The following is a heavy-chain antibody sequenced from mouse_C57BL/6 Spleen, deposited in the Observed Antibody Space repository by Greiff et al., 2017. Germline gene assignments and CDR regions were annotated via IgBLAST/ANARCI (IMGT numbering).Heavy chain of an antibody. D-gene: IGHD1-1*01. Sequence: EVKLMESGGGLVKPGGSLKLSCAASGFTFSDYGLHWVRQAPEKGLEWVAYISSGSSTIYYADKVKGRFTISRDNAKNTLFLKMTCLRSEDTAMYYCASRDDDSIYAMDYWGQGTSVTVSS. J-gene: IGHJ4*01. CDR2: ISSGSSTI. V-gene: IGHV5-17*01. CDR3: ASRDDDSIYAMDY. CDR1: GFTFSDYG.